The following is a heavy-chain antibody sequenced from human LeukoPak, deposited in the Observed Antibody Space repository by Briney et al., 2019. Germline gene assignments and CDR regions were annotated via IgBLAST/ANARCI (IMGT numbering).Heavy chain of an antibody. V-gene: IGHV6-1*01. CDR3: SRELARGPADY. CDR1: GDSVSSNSAA. D-gene: IGHD2-2*01. Sequence: SQTLTLTCAISGDSVSSNSAAWGWIRQSPSRGLEWLGRTYYRSGWYNDYALSGESRRTINPDTSKNQVSLQLTSVTPEDTAVYYCSRELARGPADYWAKGTLVTVSS. J-gene: IGHJ4*02. CDR2: TYYRSGWYN.